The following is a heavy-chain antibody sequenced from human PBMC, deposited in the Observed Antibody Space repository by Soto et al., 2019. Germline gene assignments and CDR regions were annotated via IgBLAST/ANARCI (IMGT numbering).Heavy chain of an antibody. Sequence: SETLSLTCTVANGSISSSGYYWGWIRQPPGKGLEWIASIYHSGSTYYNPSLKSRVAISVDTSKNQFSLKLTSVTAADTAVYYCSTVANYYYYGMDVWGQGTTVTVSS. D-gene: IGHD5-12*01. CDR3: STVANYYYYGMDV. J-gene: IGHJ6*02. CDR2: IYHSGST. CDR1: NGSISSSGYY. V-gene: IGHV4-39*01.